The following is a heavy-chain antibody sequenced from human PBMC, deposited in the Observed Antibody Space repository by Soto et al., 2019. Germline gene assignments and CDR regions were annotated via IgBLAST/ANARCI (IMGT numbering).Heavy chain of an antibody. CDR3: ARDLTISSTEGPFDP. CDR2: IHYTGST. Sequence: SETLSLTCTFSGGSMSRYYWTWIRQPPGKGLEWIGNIHYTGSTNYNPSLKSRVTILLGTSTSQFSLKVSSVNAADTAVYYCARDLTISSTEGPFDPWDHGPLVTDSP. CDR1: GGSMSRYY. V-gene: IGHV4-59*01. D-gene: IGHD1-1*01. J-gene: IGHJ5*02.